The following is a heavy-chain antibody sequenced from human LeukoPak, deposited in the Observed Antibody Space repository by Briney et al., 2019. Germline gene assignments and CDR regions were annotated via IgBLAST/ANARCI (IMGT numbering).Heavy chain of an antibody. V-gene: IGHV3-23*01. CDR1: GFTFRSYA. CDR3: ANGYSGYDQPFDY. D-gene: IGHD5-12*01. CDR2: ISGSGGST. Sequence: PGGSLRLSCAASGFTFRSYAMSWVRQAQGKGVEWVSAISGSGGSTYYADSVKGRFTISRDNSKNTLYLQMNSLRAEDTAVYYCANGYSGYDQPFDYWGQGTLVTVSS. J-gene: IGHJ4*02.